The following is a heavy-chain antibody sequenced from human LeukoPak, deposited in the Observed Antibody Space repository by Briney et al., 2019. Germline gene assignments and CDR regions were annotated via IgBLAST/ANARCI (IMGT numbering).Heavy chain of an antibody. CDR1: GFTFSSYG. V-gene: IGHV3-30*03. D-gene: IGHD6-6*01. Sequence: GGSLRLSCAASGFTFSSYGMHWVRQAPGKGLEWVAVISYDGSNKYYADSVKGRFTISRDNSKNTLYLQMNSLRAEDTAVYYCARGLYSSSGFDYWGQGTLSPSPQ. J-gene: IGHJ4*02. CDR3: ARGLYSSSGFDY. CDR2: ISYDGSNK.